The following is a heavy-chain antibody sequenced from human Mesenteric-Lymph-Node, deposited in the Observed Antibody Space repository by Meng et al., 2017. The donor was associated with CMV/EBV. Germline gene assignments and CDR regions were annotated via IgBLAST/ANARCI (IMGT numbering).Heavy chain of an antibody. CDR1: GGSMIINDYY. D-gene: IGHD6-6*01. CDR3: AGGGIADRLGS. J-gene: IGHJ4*02. Sequence: SETLSPTCTVSGGSMIINDYYWAWIRQPPGKGLEWIGSIFYSGTTNYNPSLKSRVTISVDTSKNQFSLKLNSVTAADTGVYYCAGGGIADRLGSWGQGTLVTVSS. CDR2: IFYSGTT. V-gene: IGHV4-39*07.